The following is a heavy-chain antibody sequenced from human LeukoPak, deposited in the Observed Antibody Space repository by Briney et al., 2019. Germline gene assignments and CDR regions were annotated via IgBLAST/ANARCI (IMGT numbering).Heavy chain of an antibody. CDR2: ISGSGGST. CDR1: GFTFSSYG. J-gene: IGHJ4*02. Sequence: GGSLRLSCAASGFTFSSYGMSWVRQAPGKGLEWVSAISGSGGSTYYADSVKGRFTISRDNSKNTLYLQMNSLRAEDTAVYYCAKDLSTYSSGYKYYFDYWGQGTLVTVSS. D-gene: IGHD3-22*01. V-gene: IGHV3-23*01. CDR3: AKDLSTYSSGYKYYFDY.